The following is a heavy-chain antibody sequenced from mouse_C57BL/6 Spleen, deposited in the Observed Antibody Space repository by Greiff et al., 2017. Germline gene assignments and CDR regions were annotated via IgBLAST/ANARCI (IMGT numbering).Heavy chain of an antibody. CDR2: IYPGDGDT. CDR3: GRRGGSSYGYFDV. CDR1: GYAFSSSW. J-gene: IGHJ1*03. D-gene: IGHD1-1*01. V-gene: IGHV1-82*01. Sequence: QVQLKQSGPELVKPGASVKISCKASGYAFSSSWMNWVKQRPGKGLEWIGRIYPGDGDTNYNGKFKGKATLTADKSSSTAYMQLSSLTSEDSAVYFCGRRGGSSYGYFDVGGTGTTVTVSA.